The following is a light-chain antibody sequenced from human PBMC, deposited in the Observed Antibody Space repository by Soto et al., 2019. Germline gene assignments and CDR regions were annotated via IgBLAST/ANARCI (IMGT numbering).Light chain of an antibody. Sequence: EIVLTQSPGTLSLSPGERATLSCRASQSVSSSYLAWYQQKPGQAPRLLIYGASSSATGIPDRFSGSGSGTDFTLTISRLEPADCAVYSCPQYGSSPWTSGNETKVEIK. V-gene: IGKV3-20*01. CDR2: GAS. CDR1: QSVSSSY. J-gene: IGKJ1*01. CDR3: PQYGSSPWT.